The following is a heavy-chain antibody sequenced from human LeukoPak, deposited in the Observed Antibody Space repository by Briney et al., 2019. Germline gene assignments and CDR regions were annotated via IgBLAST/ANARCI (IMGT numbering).Heavy chain of an antibody. D-gene: IGHD1-26*01. J-gene: IGHJ4*02. Sequence: GGSLRLSCAASGFTFSSYAMSWVRQAPGKGLEWVSAISGSGGSTYYADSVKGRFTISRDNSKNTLYLQMNSLRAEDTAVYYCAKVRRSGSYGGRSTSFDYWGQGTLVTVSS. CDR1: GFTFSSYA. CDR3: AKVRRSGSYGGRSTSFDY. CDR2: ISGSGGST. V-gene: IGHV3-23*01.